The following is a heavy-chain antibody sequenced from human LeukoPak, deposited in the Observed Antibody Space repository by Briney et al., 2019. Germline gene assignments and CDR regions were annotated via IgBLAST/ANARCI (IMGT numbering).Heavy chain of an antibody. Sequence: PGGSLRLSCAASGFSVSSNYMSWVRQAPGKGLEWVSVIYSGGSTYYADSVKGRFTISRDNSKNTLYLQMNSLRAEDMTVYYCASEYYYDSSGYYDNYWGQGTLVTVSS. CDR3: ASEYYYDSSGYYDNY. V-gene: IGHV3-53*01. J-gene: IGHJ4*02. CDR1: GFSVSSNY. D-gene: IGHD3-22*01. CDR2: IYSGGST.